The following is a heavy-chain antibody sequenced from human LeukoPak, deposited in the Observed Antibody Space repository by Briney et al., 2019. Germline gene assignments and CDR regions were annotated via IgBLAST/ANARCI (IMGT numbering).Heavy chain of an antibody. D-gene: IGHD3-22*01. V-gene: IGHV3-53*01. Sequence: GGSLRLSCAASGFTVSSNYMSWVRQAPGKGLEWVSVIYSGGSTYYADSVKGRFTISRDNSKNTLYLQMNSLRAEDTAVYYCARDFRSGYYDSSGYESLDAFDIWGQGTMVTVSS. J-gene: IGHJ3*02. CDR3: ARDFRSGYYDSSGYESLDAFDI. CDR1: GFTVSSNY. CDR2: IYSGGST.